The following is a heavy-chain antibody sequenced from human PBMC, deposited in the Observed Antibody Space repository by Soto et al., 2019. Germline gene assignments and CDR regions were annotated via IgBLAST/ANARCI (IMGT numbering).Heavy chain of an antibody. CDR2: IYSGGST. CDR1: GFTVSSNH. CDR3: ARDIRYCSGGSCSNWFDP. Sequence: PGGSLRLSCAASGFTVSSNHMSWVRQAPGKGLEWVSVIYSGGSTYYADSVKGRFTISRDNSKNTLYLQMNSLRAEDTAVYYCARDIRYCSGGSCSNWFDPWGQGTLVTVSS. J-gene: IGHJ5*02. V-gene: IGHV3-66*01. D-gene: IGHD2-15*01.